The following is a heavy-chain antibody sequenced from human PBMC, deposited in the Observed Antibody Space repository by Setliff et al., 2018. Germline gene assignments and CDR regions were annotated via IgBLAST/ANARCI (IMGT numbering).Heavy chain of an antibody. CDR1: GGSFSGYY. CDR2: INHSGST. CDR3: AKGGGRYHSAS. Sequence: SETLSLTCAVYGGSFSGYYWSWIRQPPGKGLEWIGEINHSGSTNYNPSLKSRVTISVNTSKNQFSLKLTSVTAADTAVYYCAKGGGRYHSASWGQGTLVTVSS. J-gene: IGHJ4*02. D-gene: IGHD1-26*01. V-gene: IGHV4-34*01.